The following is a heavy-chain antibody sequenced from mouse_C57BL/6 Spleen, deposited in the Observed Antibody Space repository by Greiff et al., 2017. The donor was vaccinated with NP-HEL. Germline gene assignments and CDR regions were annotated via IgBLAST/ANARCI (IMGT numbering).Heavy chain of an antibody. CDR2: IYPGDGDT. D-gene: IGHD2-1*01. CDR3: ASIYYGKYGGYFDY. J-gene: IGHJ2*01. CDR1: GYAFSSYW. Sequence: VQLQQSGAELVKPGASVKISCKASGYAFSSYWMNWVKQRPGKGLEWIGQIYPGDGDTNYNGKFKGKATLTADKSSSTAYMQLSSLTSEDSAVYFCASIYYGKYGGYFDYWGQGTTLTVSS. V-gene: IGHV1-80*01.